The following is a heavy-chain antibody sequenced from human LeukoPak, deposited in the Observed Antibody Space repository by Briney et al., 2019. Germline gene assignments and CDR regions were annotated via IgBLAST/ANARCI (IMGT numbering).Heavy chain of an antibody. J-gene: IGHJ4*02. CDR1: GFTFSSYS. Sequence: PGGSLRLSCAASGFTFSSYSMNWVRQAPGKGLEWVSYISSSSSTIYYADSVKGRFTISRDNAKNSLYLQMNSLRAEDTAVYYCARGGSGYYDSSGYLFGGDYWGQGTLVTVSS. CDR2: ISSSSSTI. D-gene: IGHD3-22*01. V-gene: IGHV3-48*04. CDR3: ARGGSGYYDSSGYLFGGDY.